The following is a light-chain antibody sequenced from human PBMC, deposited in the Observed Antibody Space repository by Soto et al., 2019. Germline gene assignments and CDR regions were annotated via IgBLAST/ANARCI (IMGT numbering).Light chain of an antibody. Sequence: QSALTQPPSVSGSPGRSVTISCTGTSSDVGTYNHVSWYQQPPGTAPKLMIYDVSNRPSGVPDRFPGSKSGNTASLTISGLQAEDEAEYYCSSYTGSSPLVVFGGGTKVTVL. CDR2: DVS. J-gene: IGLJ2*01. V-gene: IGLV2-18*02. CDR3: SSYTGSSPLVV. CDR1: SSDVGTYNH.